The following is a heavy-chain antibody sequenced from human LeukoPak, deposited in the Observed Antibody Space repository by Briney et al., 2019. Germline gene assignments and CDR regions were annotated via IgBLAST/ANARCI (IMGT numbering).Heavy chain of an antibody. D-gene: IGHD3-10*01. CDR2: IYYSGST. J-gene: IGHJ4*02. V-gene: IGHV4-59*08. Sequence: SETLSLTCAVSGGSFSGYYWTWIRQPPGKGLEWIGYIYYSGSTNYNPSLKSRVTTSVATSKNQFSLKLSSVTAADTAVYYCASGRGVGYFDYWGQGTLVTVSS. CDR1: GGSFSGYY. CDR3: ASGRGVGYFDY.